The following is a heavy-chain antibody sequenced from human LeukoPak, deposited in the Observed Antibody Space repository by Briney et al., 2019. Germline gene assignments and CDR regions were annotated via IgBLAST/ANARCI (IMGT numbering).Heavy chain of an antibody. CDR1: GYSFTSHW. J-gene: IGHJ4*02. CDR3: ARRSPSALD. CDR2: IYPSDSDS. Sequence: GESLKISCKGSGYSFTSHWIGWVRQMPGKGLEWMGMIYPSDSDSRHSPSFQGQVTMSVDKSISTAYLQWSSLKASDTAMYYCARRSPSALDWGQGTLVTVSS. V-gene: IGHV5-51*01.